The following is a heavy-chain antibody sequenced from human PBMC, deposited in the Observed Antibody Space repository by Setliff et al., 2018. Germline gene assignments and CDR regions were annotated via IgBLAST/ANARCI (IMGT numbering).Heavy chain of an antibody. V-gene: IGHV3-21*01. Sequence: GSLRLSCAASGFTFSGYYMQWVRQAPGKGLEWVSSISRSSTYIYYADSMKGRFAISRDNAKNSLYLQMNSLRAEDTAVYFCARLGPIKTHTQYDYWGQGTLVTVSS. CDR1: GFTFSGYY. D-gene: IGHD5-12*01. CDR3: ARLGPIKTHTQYDY. CDR2: ISRSSTYI. J-gene: IGHJ4*02.